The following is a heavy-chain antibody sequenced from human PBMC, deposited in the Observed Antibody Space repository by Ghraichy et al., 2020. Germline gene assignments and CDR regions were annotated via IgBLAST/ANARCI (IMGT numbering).Heavy chain of an antibody. Sequence: LSLTCAASGFTFTSYSMNWVRQAPGKGLEWVSYIGSSSGTIYYADSVKGRFTISRDNAKNSVYLQMNSLRDEDTAVYYCARETGNSWPIDYWGQGTLVTVSS. CDR1: GFTFTSYS. CDR2: IGSSSGTI. J-gene: IGHJ4*02. CDR3: ARETGNSWPIDY. V-gene: IGHV3-48*02. D-gene: IGHD2-2*01.